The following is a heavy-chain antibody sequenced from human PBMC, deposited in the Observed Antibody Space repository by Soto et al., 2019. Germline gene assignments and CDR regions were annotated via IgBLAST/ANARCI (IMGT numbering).Heavy chain of an antibody. V-gene: IGHV4-61*01. CDR1: GGSVSSGSYY. D-gene: IGHD1-20*01. CDR2: IYYSGSA. J-gene: IGHJ4*02. CDR3: ARITGRHLDY. Sequence: PSETLSLTCTVSGGSVSSGSYYWSWIRQPPGKGLEWIGNIYYSGSANYSPSLTTRVTLYVDTSKNQFSLTLFSVTAADTAVYYCARITGRHLDYWGQGILVTVSS.